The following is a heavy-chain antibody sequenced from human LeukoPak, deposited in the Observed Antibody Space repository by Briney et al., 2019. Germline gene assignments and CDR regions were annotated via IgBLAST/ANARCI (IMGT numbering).Heavy chain of an antibody. D-gene: IGHD3-3*01. CDR1: GGSISSYY. V-gene: IGHV4-59*01. Sequence: PSGTLSLTCTVSGGSISSYYWSWIRQPPGKGLEWIGYIYYSGSTNYNPSLKSRVTISVDTSKNQFSLKLSSVTAADTAVYYCARGGDFWSGYQFDYWGQGTLVTVSS. J-gene: IGHJ4*02. CDR3: ARGGDFWSGYQFDY. CDR2: IYYSGST.